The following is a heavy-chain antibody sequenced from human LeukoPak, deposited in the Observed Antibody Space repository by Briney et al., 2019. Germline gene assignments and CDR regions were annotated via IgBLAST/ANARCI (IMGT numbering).Heavy chain of an antibody. J-gene: IGHJ5*02. CDR2: ISAYNGNT. Sequence: GASVKVSCKASGYSFPNYGINWVRQAPGQGLEWMGWISAYNGNTNYAQKLQGRVTMTTDTSTSTAYMELGSLRSDDTAVYYWARDNSVRDEAWWFNPWGQGTLVTVSS. V-gene: IGHV1-18*01. CDR1: GYSFPNYG. D-gene: IGHD5-24*01. CDR3: ARDNSVRDEAWWFNP.